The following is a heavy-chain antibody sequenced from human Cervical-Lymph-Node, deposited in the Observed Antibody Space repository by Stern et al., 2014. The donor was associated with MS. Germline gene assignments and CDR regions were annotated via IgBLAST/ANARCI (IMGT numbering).Heavy chain of an antibody. CDR1: GFTFSSYW. CDR3: ARSDKRDV. J-gene: IGHJ6*02. D-gene: IGHD3-9*01. CDR2: ITRDGSST. V-gene: IGHV3-74*02. Sequence: EVQLVESGGGLVQPGGSLRLSCVTSGFTFSSYWMHWVRQAPGKGLVWVSRITRDGSSTGYADSVRGRFTISRDNAKNTLYLQMSSLRAEDTAVYYCARSDKRDVWGQGTTVTVSS.